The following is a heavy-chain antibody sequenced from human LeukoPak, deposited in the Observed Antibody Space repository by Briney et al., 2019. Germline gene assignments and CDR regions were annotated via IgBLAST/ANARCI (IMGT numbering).Heavy chain of an antibody. CDR1: GFTFSNSG. CDR2: IWYDGSNE. J-gene: IGHJ3*01. Sequence: PGGSQRLSCAASGFTFSNSGMNWVRQTPGKGLEWVAVIWYDGSNEYYADAVKGRFIISRDNSKNTVHLQMNSLRVEDTSVYYCAREISMFVNAFDLWGQGTLVAVSS. V-gene: IGHV3-33*01. D-gene: IGHD3-10*02. CDR3: AREISMFVNAFDL.